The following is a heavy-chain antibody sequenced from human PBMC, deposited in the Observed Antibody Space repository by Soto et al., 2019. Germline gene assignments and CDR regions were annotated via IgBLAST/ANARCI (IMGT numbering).Heavy chain of an antibody. V-gene: IGHV1-18*01. CDR2: ISPYTGNT. CDR3: VMVDNYVTPTPQDV. CDR1: GYIFVNYG. D-gene: IGHD3-16*01. Sequence: QVQLVQSGDEVKKPGASVKVSCKASGYIFVNYGIAWVRQAPRQGLEWMGWISPYTGNTHSASKVQGRLTMTTDTYTSTAYMELASLTSDDTAVYYCVMVDNYVTPTPQDVWGQGTTVTVSS. J-gene: IGHJ6*02.